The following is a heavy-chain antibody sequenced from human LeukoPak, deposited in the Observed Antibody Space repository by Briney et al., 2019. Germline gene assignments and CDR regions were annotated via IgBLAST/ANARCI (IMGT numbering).Heavy chain of an antibody. CDR1: GYTFTGYY. D-gene: IGHD3-9*01. Sequence: PMASVKVSCKASGYTFTGYYMHWVRQAPGQGLEWMGWINPNSGGTNYAQKFQGRVTMTRDTSISTAYMELSRLRSDDTAVYYCARGSASLRYFDWLYYGMDVWGQGTTVTVSS. CDR3: ARGSASLRYFDWLYYGMDV. J-gene: IGHJ6*02. CDR2: INPNSGGT. V-gene: IGHV1-2*02.